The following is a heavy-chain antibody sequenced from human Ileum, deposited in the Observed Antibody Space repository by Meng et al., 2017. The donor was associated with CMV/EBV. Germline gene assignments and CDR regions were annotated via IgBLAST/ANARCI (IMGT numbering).Heavy chain of an antibody. CDR1: GVPLRGHW. CDR3: AAGRGGTYPDQ. Sequence: GGSLRLSCVDSGVPLRGHWMHWVRQGQGKGLVWVSRIRSSGTDTSYADSVKGRFTVSRDLTKNTLYLQMNGLTAEDTALYYCAAGRGGTYPDQWGQGTLVTVSS. J-gene: IGHJ5*02. D-gene: IGHD1-26*01. CDR2: IRSSGTDT. V-gene: IGHV3-74*03.